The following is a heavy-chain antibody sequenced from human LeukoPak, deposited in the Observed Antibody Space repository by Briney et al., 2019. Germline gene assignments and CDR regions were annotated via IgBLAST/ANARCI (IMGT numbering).Heavy chain of an antibody. J-gene: IGHJ5*02. V-gene: IGHV4-59*11. D-gene: IGHD3-22*01. CDR3: AEYYYDSSGYNDWFDP. CDR1: GGSISSHY. Sequence: PSETLSLTCTVSGGSISSHYWSWIRQPPGKGLEWIGYICYSGSTNYNPSLKSRVTISVDTSKNQFSLKLSSVTAADTAVYYCAEYYYDSSGYNDWFDPWGQGTLVTVSS. CDR2: ICYSGST.